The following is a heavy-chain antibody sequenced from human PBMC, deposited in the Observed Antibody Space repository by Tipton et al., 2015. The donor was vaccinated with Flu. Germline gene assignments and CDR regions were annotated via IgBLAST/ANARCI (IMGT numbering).Heavy chain of an antibody. CDR2: IWFDGSDK. D-gene: IGHD4-17*01. V-gene: IGHV3-33*01. CDR1: GFTFSSYG. Sequence: SLRLSCAASGFTFSSYGMHWVRQAPGKGLEWVAVIWFDGSDKYYADSVKGRFTISRDNSKNTLYLQINSLRAEDTAVYYCARGLTTVYAFDIWGQGTMVTVPS. CDR3: ARGLTTVYAFDI. J-gene: IGHJ3*02.